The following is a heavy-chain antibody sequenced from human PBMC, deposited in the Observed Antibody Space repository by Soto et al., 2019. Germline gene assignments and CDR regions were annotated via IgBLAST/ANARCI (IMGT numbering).Heavy chain of an antibody. D-gene: IGHD2-15*01. CDR3: ARVGCSGGSCYYDP. J-gene: IGHJ5*02. CDR2: IYYSGST. CDR1: GGSISSYY. V-gene: IGHV4-59*01. Sequence: PSETLSLTCTVSGGSISSYYWSWIRQPPGKGLEWIGYIYYSGSTNYNPSLKSRVTISVDTSKNQFSLKLSSVTAADTAVYYCARVGCSGGSCYYDPWGQGTLVTVSS.